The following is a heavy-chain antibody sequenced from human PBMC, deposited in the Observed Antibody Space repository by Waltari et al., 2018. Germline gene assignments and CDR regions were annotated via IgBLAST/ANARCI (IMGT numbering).Heavy chain of an antibody. V-gene: IGHV3-23*01. CDR1: GFTFISYA. D-gene: IGHD6-13*01. Sequence: LESGGGLVQPGGSLRLSCAASGFTFISYAMTWVRQAPGKGLEWVSSISGPALTTFYADSVKGRFSVSRDNSKNTLYLQINGLRADDTAVYYCAKAGGIAAAEFQFDFWGRGTLVTVSS. CDR3: AKAGGIAAAEFQFDF. CDR2: ISGPALTT. J-gene: IGHJ4*02.